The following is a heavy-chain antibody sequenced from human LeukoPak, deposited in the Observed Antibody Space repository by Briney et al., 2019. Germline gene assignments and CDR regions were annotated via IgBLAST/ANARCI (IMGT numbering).Heavy chain of an antibody. J-gene: IGHJ4*02. CDR2: INGSGGSA. CDR3: AKDGESYDFWSGYLFDY. Sequence: GGSLRLSCAASGFTFSSYAMSWVRQAPGKGLEWASDINGSGGSAHYADSVKGRFTISRDNSKNTLYLQMNSLRAEDTAVYYCAKDGESYDFWSGYLFDYWGQGTLVTVSS. V-gene: IGHV3-23*01. D-gene: IGHD3-3*01. CDR1: GFTFSSYA.